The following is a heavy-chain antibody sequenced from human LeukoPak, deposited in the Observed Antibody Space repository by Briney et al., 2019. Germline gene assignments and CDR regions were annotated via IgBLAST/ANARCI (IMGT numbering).Heavy chain of an antibody. Sequence: PSETLSLTCTVSGGSISSYYWSWIRQPPGKGLEWIGSIYYSGSTYYNPSLKSRVTISVDTSKNQFSLKLSSVTAADTAVYYCARAYCGGDCYSWGNWFDPWGQGTLVTVSS. D-gene: IGHD2-21*02. CDR2: IYYSGST. CDR3: ARAYCGGDCYSWGNWFDP. J-gene: IGHJ5*02. CDR1: GGSISSYY. V-gene: IGHV4-59*12.